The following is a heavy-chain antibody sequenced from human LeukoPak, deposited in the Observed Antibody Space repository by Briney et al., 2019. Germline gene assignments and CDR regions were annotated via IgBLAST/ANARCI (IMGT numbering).Heavy chain of an antibody. CDR2: ISSSSSYI. V-gene: IGHV3-21*01. CDR3: ARDKRHTAMVFDY. CDR1: GFTFSSYS. J-gene: IGHJ4*02. D-gene: IGHD5-18*01. Sequence: PGGSLRLSCAASGFTFSSYSMNWVRQAPGKGLEWVSSISSSSSYIYYADSVKGRFTISRDNAKNSLYLQMNSLRAEDTAVYYCARDKRHTAMVFDYWGQGTLVTVSS.